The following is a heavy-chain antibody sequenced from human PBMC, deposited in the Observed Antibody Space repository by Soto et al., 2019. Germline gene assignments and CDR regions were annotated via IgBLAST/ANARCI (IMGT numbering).Heavy chain of an antibody. CDR2: INVFTGIT. CDR3: ARHYSSDWHFVFDY. CDR1: GYTFINHG. J-gene: IGHJ4*02. V-gene: IGHV1-18*01. Sequence: SVKVSFKASGYTFINHGVSWVRQAPGQGLEWMGWINVFTGITNYARKFQGRVSMTTDTSTDTAYMELRSLTSDDTAVYYCARHYSSDWHFVFDYWGQGARVTVSS. D-gene: IGHD6-19*01.